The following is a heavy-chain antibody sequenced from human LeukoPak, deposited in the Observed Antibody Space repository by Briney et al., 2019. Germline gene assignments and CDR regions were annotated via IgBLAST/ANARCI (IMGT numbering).Heavy chain of an antibody. CDR2: IYYSGST. J-gene: IGHJ3*02. V-gene: IGHV4-39*07. CDR3: AREFTSTRGFLRSGLRSGYAFDI. Sequence: SPSETLSLTCTVSGGSISSSSYYWGWIRQPPGKGLEWIGSIYYSGSTYYNPSLKSRVTISVDTSKNQFSLKLSSVTAADTAVYYCAREFTSTRGFLRSGLRSGYAFDIWGQGTMVTVSS. CDR1: GGSISSSSYY. D-gene: IGHD2-15*01.